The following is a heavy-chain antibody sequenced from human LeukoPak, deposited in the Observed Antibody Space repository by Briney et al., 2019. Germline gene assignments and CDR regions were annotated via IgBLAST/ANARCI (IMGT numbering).Heavy chain of an antibody. Sequence: SETLSLTCAVYGGSFSGYYWNWIRQPPGKGLEWIGEINHSGSTNYNPSLKSRVTISVDTSKNQFSLKLSSVTAADTAVYYCARVVVVVPAAMNYYYYYYGMDVWGQGTTVTVSS. CDR1: GGSFSGYY. V-gene: IGHV4-34*01. CDR3: ARVVVVVPAAMNYYYYYYGMDV. D-gene: IGHD2-2*01. CDR2: INHSGST. J-gene: IGHJ6*02.